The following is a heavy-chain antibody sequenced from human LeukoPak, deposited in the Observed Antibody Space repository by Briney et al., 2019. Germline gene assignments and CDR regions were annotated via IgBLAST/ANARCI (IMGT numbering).Heavy chain of an antibody. J-gene: IGHJ4*02. CDR1: GFTFSSYD. V-gene: IGHV3-23*01. CDR3: AKDHDSSGWPTFDH. CDR2: IRGSGDYT. Sequence: GGSLRLSCAASGFTFSSYDMSWVRQAPGKGLEWVSLIRGSGDYTYYADSVKGRFTISRDNSKNTLYLQMNSLSAEDTAVYYCAKDHDSSGWPTFDHWGQGTLVTVSS. D-gene: IGHD6-19*01.